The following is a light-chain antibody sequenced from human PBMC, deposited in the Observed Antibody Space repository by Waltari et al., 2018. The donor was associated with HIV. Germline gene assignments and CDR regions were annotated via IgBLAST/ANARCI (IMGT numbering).Light chain of an antibody. Sequence: SYELTQPPSVSVSPGQTARIICSGEALPKQYAFWYQQKPGQATVVVIYKDNERPSGIPERFSGSSSGKTVTLTISGVQADDEADYYCQSADSSGTYWVFGGGTKLTVL. CDR2: KDN. J-gene: IGLJ3*02. CDR3: QSADSSGTYWV. V-gene: IGLV3-25*03. CDR1: ALPKQY.